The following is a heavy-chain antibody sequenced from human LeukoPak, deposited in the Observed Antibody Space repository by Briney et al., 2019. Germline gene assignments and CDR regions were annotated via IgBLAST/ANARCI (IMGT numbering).Heavy chain of an antibody. CDR2: IYPYSGDT. J-gene: IGHJ4*02. CDR1: GYTFTGYY. CDR3: ARDHSGISGLLWVIDY. V-gene: IGHV1-2*02. D-gene: IGHD3-10*01. Sequence: GASVKVSCKASGYTFTGYYIHWVRQAPGQGLEWMGWIYPYSGDTNYAQNFQGRVSMTRDTSISTAYMEMSSLRNDDTAVYYCARDHSGISGLLWVIDYWGQGTLVTVSS.